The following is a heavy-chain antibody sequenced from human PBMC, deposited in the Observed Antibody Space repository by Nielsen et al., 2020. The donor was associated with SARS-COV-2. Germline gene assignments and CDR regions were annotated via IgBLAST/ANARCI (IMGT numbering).Heavy chain of an antibody. Sequence: SETLSLTCTVSGGSISSSSYYWGWIRQPPGKGLEWIGSIYYSGSTYYNPSLKSRVTISVDTSKNQFSLKLSSVTAADTAVYYCARGSGTTVTTFYYYYYDMDVWGQGTTVTVSS. V-gene: IGHV4-39*01. J-gene: IGHJ6*02. D-gene: IGHD4-11*01. CDR1: GGSISSSSYY. CDR2: IYYSGST. CDR3: ARGSGTTVTTFYYYYYDMDV.